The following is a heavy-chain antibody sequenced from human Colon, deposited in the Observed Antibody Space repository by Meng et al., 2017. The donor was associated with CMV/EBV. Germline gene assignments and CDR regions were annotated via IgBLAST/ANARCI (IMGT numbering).Heavy chain of an antibody. CDR2: IYWDDEK. J-gene: IGHJ4*02. D-gene: IGHD6-13*01. CDR3: AHKSQPAAFFDY. CDR1: GFSLSPYEVR. Sequence: ESAPTLVQPTHTLPLTYTALGFSLSPYEVRVVWFCQPPGKAPAWLALIYWDDEKRYRSSLGNRLTLTHDASKNQVVLTMTDMDPVDTATYYCAHKSQPAAFFDYWSQGTLVTVSS. V-gene: IGHV2-5*02.